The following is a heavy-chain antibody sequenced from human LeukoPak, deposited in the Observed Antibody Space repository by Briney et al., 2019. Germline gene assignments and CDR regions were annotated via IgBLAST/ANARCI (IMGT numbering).Heavy chain of an antibody. J-gene: IGHJ6*02. D-gene: IGHD2-8*01. V-gene: IGHV3-23*01. CDR3: AKGRESYMRGYYYYYGMDV. Sequence: GGSLRLSCAASGFTFSSYAMSWVRQAPGKGLEWDSAISGSGSSTYYADSVKGRFTISRDNSKNTLYLQMNSLRAEDTAVYYCAKGRESYMRGYYYYYGMDVWGQGTTVTVSS. CDR2: ISGSGSST. CDR1: GFTFSSYA.